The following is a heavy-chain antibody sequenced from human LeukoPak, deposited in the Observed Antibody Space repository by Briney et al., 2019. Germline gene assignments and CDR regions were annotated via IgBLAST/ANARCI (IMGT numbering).Heavy chain of an antibody. J-gene: IGHJ4*02. CDR3: AKDFRFGDPWEDS. D-gene: IGHD3-10*01. Sequence: NPGGSLRLSCAASGFTFSSYAMSWVRQAPGKGLEWVSSISSSSSYIYYADSVKGRFTISRDNAKNSLYLQMNSLRAEDTAVYYCAKDFRFGDPWEDSWGQGTLVTVSS. V-gene: IGHV3-21*04. CDR1: GFTFSSYA. CDR2: ISSSSSYI.